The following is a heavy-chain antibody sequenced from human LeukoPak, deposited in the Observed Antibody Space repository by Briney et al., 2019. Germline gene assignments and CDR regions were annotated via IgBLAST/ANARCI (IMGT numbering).Heavy chain of an antibody. J-gene: IGHJ4*02. CDR2: ISAYNGNT. Sequence: ASVKVSCKASGYTFTGYYIHWVRQAPGQGLEWMGWISAYNGNTNYAQKLQGRVTMTTDTSTSTAYMELRSLRSEDTAVYYCARASYYYDSRIPGYYFDYWGQGTLVTVSS. V-gene: IGHV1-18*04. CDR3: ARASYYYDSRIPGYYFDY. CDR1: GYTFTGYY. D-gene: IGHD3-22*01.